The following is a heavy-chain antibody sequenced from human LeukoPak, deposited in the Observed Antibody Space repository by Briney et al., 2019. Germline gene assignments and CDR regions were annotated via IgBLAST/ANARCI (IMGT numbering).Heavy chain of an antibody. J-gene: IGHJ4*02. D-gene: IGHD2-2*01. Sequence: SETLSLTCAVYGGSFSGYYWSWNRQPPGKGLEWIGEINHSGSTNYNPSLKSRVTISVDTSKNQFSLKLSSVTAADTAVYYCARGDCSSTSCYLDYWGQGTLVTVSS. CDR1: GGSFSGYY. V-gene: IGHV4-34*01. CDR2: INHSGST. CDR3: ARGDCSSTSCYLDY.